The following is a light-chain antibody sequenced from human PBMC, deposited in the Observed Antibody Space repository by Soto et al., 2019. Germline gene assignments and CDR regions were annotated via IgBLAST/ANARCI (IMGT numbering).Light chain of an antibody. CDR3: QQLNSYLLT. Sequence: QMTQSPSSLSASVGEKIIITCRASRDVGSDVSWYQQNPGQAPKLLIYAASTLQSGVPSRFRGSGSGTELTITISSLQPEDFETYYCQQLNSYLLTFGGGTKVDIK. CDR1: RDVGSD. V-gene: IGKV1-17*01. CDR2: AAS. J-gene: IGKJ4*01.